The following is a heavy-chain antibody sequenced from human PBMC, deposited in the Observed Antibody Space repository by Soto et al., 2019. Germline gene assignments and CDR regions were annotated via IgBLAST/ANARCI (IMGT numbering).Heavy chain of an antibody. V-gene: IGHV4-4*07. Sequence: SETLSLTCTVSGGSISSYYWSWIRQPAGKGLEWIGRIYTSGSTNYNPSLKSRVTMSVDTSKNQFSLKLSSVTAADMAVYYCARDSASGYTHYYYYGMDVWGQGTTVTVSS. CDR3: ARDSASGYTHYYYYGMDV. CDR1: GGSISSYY. CDR2: IYTSGST. D-gene: IGHD3-22*01. J-gene: IGHJ6*02.